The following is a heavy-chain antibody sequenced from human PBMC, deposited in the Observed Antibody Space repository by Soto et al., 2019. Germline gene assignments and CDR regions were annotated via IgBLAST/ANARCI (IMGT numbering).Heavy chain of an antibody. Sequence: PSETLSLTCTVSGGSISSGDYYWSWIRQPPGKGLEWIGDIWHSGSTNYNPSLKSRVTISVDKSKNQFSLEVNSVTAADTAMYYCAYSLGWYRLDIWGQGTMVTVSS. V-gene: IGHV4-30-4*01. CDR3: AYSLGWYRLDI. J-gene: IGHJ3*02. CDR2: IWHSGST. D-gene: IGHD6-19*01. CDR1: GGSISSGDYY.